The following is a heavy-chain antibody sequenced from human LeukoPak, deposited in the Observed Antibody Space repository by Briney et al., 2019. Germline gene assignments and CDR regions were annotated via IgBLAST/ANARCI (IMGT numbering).Heavy chain of an antibody. D-gene: IGHD5-18*01. J-gene: IGHJ4*02. CDR1: GFTFSSYW. Sequence: PGGSLRLSCAASGFTFSSYWMSWVRQAPGKGLEWVANIKQDGSEKYYVDSVKGRFTISRDNAKNSLYLQMNSLRAEDTAVYYCARARGYSYVRRFDYWGQGTLVTVSS. V-gene: IGHV3-7*03. CDR3: ARARGYSYVRRFDY. CDR2: IKQDGSEK.